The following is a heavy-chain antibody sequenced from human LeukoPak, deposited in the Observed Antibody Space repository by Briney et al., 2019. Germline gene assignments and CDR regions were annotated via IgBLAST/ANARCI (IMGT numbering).Heavy chain of an antibody. CDR3: AREALYFAEDSSGYPSD. CDR1: GYTFTSYG. D-gene: IGHD3-22*01. V-gene: IGHV1-18*01. CDR2: ISAYNGNT. Sequence: GASVKVSCKASGYTFTSYGISWVRQAPGQGLEWMGWISAYNGNTNYAQKLQGRVTMTTDTSTSTAYMELRSLRSDDTAVYYCAREALYFAEDSSGYPSDWGQGTLDTVSS. J-gene: IGHJ4*02.